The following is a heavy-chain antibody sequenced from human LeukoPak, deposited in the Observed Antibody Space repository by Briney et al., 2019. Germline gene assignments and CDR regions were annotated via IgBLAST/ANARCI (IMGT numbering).Heavy chain of an antibody. Sequence: GGSLRLSCVVSGFTFSSYSMIWVRQAPGKGLQWVANMKKDGSETKYVDSVKGRFTISRDNTKNSLYLQMNSLRAEDTAVYYCGRHRSGSGTYFIDYWGKGTLVSVSS. J-gene: IGHJ4*02. CDR1: GFTFSSYS. CDR2: MKKDGSET. V-gene: IGHV3-7*01. CDR3: GRHRSGSGTYFIDY. D-gene: IGHD3-10*01.